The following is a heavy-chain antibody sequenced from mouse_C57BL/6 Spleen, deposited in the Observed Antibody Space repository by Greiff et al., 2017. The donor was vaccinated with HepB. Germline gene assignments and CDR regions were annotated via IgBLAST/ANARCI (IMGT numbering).Heavy chain of an antibody. CDR3: TRVNWDSWYFDV. CDR1: GYTFTSYW. D-gene: IGHD4-1*01. CDR2: IYPGNSDT. V-gene: IGHV1-5*01. J-gene: IGHJ1*03. Sequence: DVKLQESGTVLARPGASVKMSCKTSGYTFTSYWMHWVKQRPGQGLEWIGAIYPGNSDTSYNQKFKGKAKLTAVTSASTAYMELSSLTNEDSAVYYCTRVNWDSWYFDVWGTGTTVTVSS.